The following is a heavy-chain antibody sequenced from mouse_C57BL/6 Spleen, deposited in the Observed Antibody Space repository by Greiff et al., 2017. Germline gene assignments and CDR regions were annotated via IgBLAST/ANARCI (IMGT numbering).Heavy chain of an antibody. CDR2: IYPGDGDT. CDR1: GYAFSSSW. J-gene: IGHJ2*01. Sequence: QVQLQQSGPELVKPGASVKISCKASGYAFSSSWMNWVKQRPGKGLEWIGRIYPGDGDTNYNGKFKGKATLTADKSSSTAYMQLSSLTSEDSAVYFCARWRRSYYFDYWGQGTTLTVSS. CDR3: ARWRRSYYFDY. V-gene: IGHV1-82*01.